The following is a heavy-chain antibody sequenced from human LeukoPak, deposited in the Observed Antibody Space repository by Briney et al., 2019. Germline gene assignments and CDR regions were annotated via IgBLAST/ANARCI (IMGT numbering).Heavy chain of an antibody. V-gene: IGHV4-59*08. CDR2: IYYSGST. CDR1: GGSISSYY. J-gene: IGHJ6*02. CDR3: ARQRVGARYYYYYGMDV. D-gene: IGHD3-3*01. Sequence: SETLSLTCTVSGGSISSYYWSWIRQPPGKGLEWIGYIYYSGSTNYNPSLKSRVTISVDTSKNQFSLKLSSVTAADTAVYYCARQRVGARYYYYYGMDVWGQGTTVTVSS.